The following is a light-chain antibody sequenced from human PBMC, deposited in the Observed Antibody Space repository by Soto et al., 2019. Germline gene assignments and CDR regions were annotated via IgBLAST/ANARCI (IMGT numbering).Light chain of an antibody. CDR2: GAS. V-gene: IGKV3D-20*02. J-gene: IGKJ5*01. Sequence: IVLTQSTGTLSLSPGEIATLSCIAIQSVSSSYLAWYQQKPGQAPRLLIYGASTRATGIPARFSGSGSGTEFTLTISSLQSEDFAVYYCQQRSNWPPITFGQGTRLEI. CDR3: QQRSNWPPIT. CDR1: QSVSSSY.